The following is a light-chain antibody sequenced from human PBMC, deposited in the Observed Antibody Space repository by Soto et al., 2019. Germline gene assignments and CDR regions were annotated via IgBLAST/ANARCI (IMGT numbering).Light chain of an antibody. V-gene: IGLV2-14*03. CDR1: SSDVGGYNS. CDR2: DVV. Sequence: QSVLTQPASVSGSPGQSITISCTGTSSDVGGYNSVSWYQHHPGKAPKLILYDVVDRPSGVSYRFSGSKSGNTASLTISGLQAADEADYFCSSYTSSMTNVFGSGTQLTVL. J-gene: IGLJ7*01. CDR3: SSYTSSMTNV.